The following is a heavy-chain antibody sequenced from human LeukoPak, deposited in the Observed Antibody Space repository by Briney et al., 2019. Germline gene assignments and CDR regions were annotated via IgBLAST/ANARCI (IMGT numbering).Heavy chain of an antibody. D-gene: IGHD2-2*01. CDR1: GYTFTSYG. V-gene: IGHV1-18*01. CDR3: ARDSMAPIVVVPAAMSFDP. J-gene: IGHJ5*02. Sequence: ASVKVSCKASGYTFTSYGISWVRQAPGQGLEWMGWISAYNGNTNYAQKLQGRVTMTTDTSTSTAYMELRSLRSDDTAVYYCARDSMAPIVVVPAAMSFDPWGQGTLVTVSS. CDR2: ISAYNGNT.